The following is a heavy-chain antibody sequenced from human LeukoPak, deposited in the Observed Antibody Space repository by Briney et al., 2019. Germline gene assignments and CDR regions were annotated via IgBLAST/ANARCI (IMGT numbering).Heavy chain of an antibody. CDR3: ASTLYYYDSSGYSL. D-gene: IGHD3-22*01. Sequence: SVKVSCKASGGTFSSYAISWVRQAPGQGLEWVGRIIPIFGTANYAQKFQGRVTITTDESTSTAYMELSSLRSEDTAVYYCASTLYYYDSSGYSLWGQGTLVTVSS. V-gene: IGHV1-69*05. J-gene: IGHJ4*02. CDR2: IIPIFGTA. CDR1: GGTFSSYA.